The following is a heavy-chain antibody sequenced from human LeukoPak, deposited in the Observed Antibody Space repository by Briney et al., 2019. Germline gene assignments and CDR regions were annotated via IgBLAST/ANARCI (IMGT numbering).Heavy chain of an antibody. Sequence: GASVKVSCKASGYTFTGYYMHWVRQAPGQGLEWMGWMNPNSGNTGYAQKFQGRVTITRNTSISTAYMELSSLRSEDTAVYYCARAYYDFWSGPGNWFDPWGQGTLVTVSS. CDR3: ARAYYDFWSGPGNWFDP. CDR1: GYTFTGYY. J-gene: IGHJ5*02. D-gene: IGHD3-3*01. CDR2: MNPNSGNT. V-gene: IGHV1-8*03.